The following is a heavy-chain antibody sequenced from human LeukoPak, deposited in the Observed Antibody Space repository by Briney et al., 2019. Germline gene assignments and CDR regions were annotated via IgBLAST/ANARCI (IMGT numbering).Heavy chain of an antibody. D-gene: IGHD3-22*01. CDR3: ARGPYSYDSSGAFDI. CDR2: IYTSGSS. Sequence: SETLSLTCTVSGGSISSYYWSWIRQPAGKGLEWIGRIYTSGSSNYNPSLKSRVTMSVDTSKNQFSLKLSSVTAADTAVYFCARGPYSYDSSGAFDIWGQGTMVTVSS. CDR1: GGSISSYY. J-gene: IGHJ3*02. V-gene: IGHV4-4*07.